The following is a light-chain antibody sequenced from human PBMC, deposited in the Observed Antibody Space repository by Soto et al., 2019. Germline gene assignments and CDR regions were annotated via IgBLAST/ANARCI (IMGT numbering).Light chain of an antibody. CDR2: EAS. J-gene: IGKJ1*01. CDR3: QQSYSTTWT. V-gene: IGKV1-39*01. Sequence: DIQMTQSPSSLSASVGDGVTITCRASQSISSYLNWYQQKPGKAPKFLIYEASSLESGVPSRFGGSGSETDFTLTISSLQPEDFATYSCQQSYSTTWTFGQGTKVDIK. CDR1: QSISSY.